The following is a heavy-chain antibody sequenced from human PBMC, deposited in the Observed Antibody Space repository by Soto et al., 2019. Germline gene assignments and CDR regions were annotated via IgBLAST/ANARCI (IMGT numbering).Heavy chain of an antibody. CDR2: IWYDGSNK. CDR1: GFTFSSYG. J-gene: IGHJ5*02. Sequence: QVQLVESGGGVVQPGRSLRLSCAATGFTFSSYGMHWVRQAPGKGLEWVAVIWYDGSNKYYADSVKGRFTISRDNSKNTLYLQMNSLRAEDTAVYYCARADSDWFDPWGQGTLVTVSS. CDR3: ARADSDWFDP. V-gene: IGHV3-33*01. D-gene: IGHD3-3*01.